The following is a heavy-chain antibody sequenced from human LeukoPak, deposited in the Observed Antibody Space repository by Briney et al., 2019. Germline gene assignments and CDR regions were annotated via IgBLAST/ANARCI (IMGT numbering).Heavy chain of an antibody. J-gene: IGHJ4*02. V-gene: IGHV3-64*02. CDR3: ARVGPATAFDY. CDR2: INYKGGTT. Sequence: GGSLRLSCAASGFTLRSFSMHWVRQSPGRGLEYVSAINYKGGTTYYADSVKDRFTISRDNSRNTLYLQMASLRDEDMGVYYCARVGPATAFDYWGQGTLVTVSS. CDR1: GFTLRSFS.